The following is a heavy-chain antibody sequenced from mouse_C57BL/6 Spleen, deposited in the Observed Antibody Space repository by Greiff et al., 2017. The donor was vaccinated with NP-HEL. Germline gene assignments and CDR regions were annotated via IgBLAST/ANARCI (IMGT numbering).Heavy chain of an antibody. CDR2: IHPNSGST. D-gene: IGHD1-2*01. V-gene: IGHV1-64*01. J-gene: IGHJ3*01. CDR1: GYTFTSYW. CDR3: ARSLGFAY. Sequence: QVHVKQPGAELVKPGASVKLSCKASGYTFTSYWMPWVKQRPGQGLEWIGMIHPNSGSTNYNEKFKSKATLTVDKSSSTAYMQLSSLTSEDSAVYYCARSLGFAYWGQGTLVTVSA.